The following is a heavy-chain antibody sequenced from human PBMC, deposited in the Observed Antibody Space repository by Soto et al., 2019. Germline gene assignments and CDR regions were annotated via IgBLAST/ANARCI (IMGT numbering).Heavy chain of an antibody. CDR2: IYYSGST. CDR1: GGSISSYY. Sequence: SETLSLTCTVSGGSISSYYWSWIRQPPGKGLEWIGYIYYSGSTNYNPSLKSRVTISVDTSKNQFSLKLSSVTAADTAVYYCARGSIHSSSSASYYYYMDVWGKGTTVTVSS. J-gene: IGHJ6*03. CDR3: ARGSIHSSSSASYYYYMDV. V-gene: IGHV4-59*01. D-gene: IGHD6-6*01.